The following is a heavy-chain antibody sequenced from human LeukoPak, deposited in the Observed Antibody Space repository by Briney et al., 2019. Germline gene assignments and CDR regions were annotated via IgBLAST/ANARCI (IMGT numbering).Heavy chain of an antibody. J-gene: IGHJ4*01. V-gene: IGHV3-74*01. CDR2: INDDDTT. Sequence: PGGSLTLSCAVSALTFSRRWMHWVRQAPGKGLVWLALINDDDTTNYADSVRGRFTASRDDAKNTVYLQISSRRAEYTAVYYCHPLSYVSNWGQRTLSPSPQ. CDR3: HPLSYVSN. CDR1: ALTFSRRW. D-gene: IGHD3-22*01.